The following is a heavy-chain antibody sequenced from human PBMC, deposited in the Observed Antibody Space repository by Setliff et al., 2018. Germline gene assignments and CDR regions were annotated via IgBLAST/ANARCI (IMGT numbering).Heavy chain of an antibody. Sequence: PGGSLRLSCAASGFVVSNNEMSWVRQAPEKGLEWVSVTYASGATNYADSVKGRFTISRDNSKNTLYLQMNSLRAEDTAVYYCRLRFEETSRDYWGQGTLVTVSS. V-gene: IGHV3-53*01. D-gene: IGHD3-10*01. CDR2: TYASGAT. CDR1: GFVVSNNE. CDR3: RLRFEETSRDY. J-gene: IGHJ4*02.